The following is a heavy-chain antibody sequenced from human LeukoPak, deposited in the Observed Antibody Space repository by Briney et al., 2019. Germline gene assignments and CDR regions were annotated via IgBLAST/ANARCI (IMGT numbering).Heavy chain of an antibody. D-gene: IGHD6-6*01. V-gene: IGHV3-9*03. J-gene: IGHJ3*02. CDR1: GFTFDDYA. Sequence: GGSLRLSCAASGFTFDDYAMHWVRHAPGKGLEWVSGISWNSGSIGYADSVKGRFTISRDNAKNSLYLQMNSLRAEDMALYYCAKDYGYSSSSSAFDIWGQGTMVTVSS. CDR3: AKDYGYSSSSSAFDI. CDR2: ISWNSGSI.